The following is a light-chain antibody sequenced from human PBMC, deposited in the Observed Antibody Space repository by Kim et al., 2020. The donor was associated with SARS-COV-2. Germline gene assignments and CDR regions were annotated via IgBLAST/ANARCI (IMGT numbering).Light chain of an antibody. CDR1: QNVVNR. J-gene: IGKJ5*01. CDR3: QQNRSWAPIT. V-gene: IGKV3D-15*01. Sequence: EIVLTQSPATLSVSPGERAILSCRASQNVVNRLVWYQQKPGQAPRLLISAGSTRATGIPDRFSGSGSGTDFTLTISSLQSEDSAVYYCQQNRSWAPITFSPGKRLEIK. CDR2: AGS.